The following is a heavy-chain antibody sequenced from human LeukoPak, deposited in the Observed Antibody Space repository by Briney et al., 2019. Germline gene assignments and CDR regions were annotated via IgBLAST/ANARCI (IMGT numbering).Heavy chain of an antibody. CDR3: ATDHDYVWGSYRFYY. Sequence: APVKVSCKASGYTFTGYYMHWVRPAPGQGLEWMGWINPNSGGTNYAQKFQGRVTMTRDTSISTAYMELSRLRSDDTAVYYCATDHDYVWGSYRFYYWGQGTLVTVSS. D-gene: IGHD3-16*02. CDR1: GYTFTGYY. V-gene: IGHV1-2*02. J-gene: IGHJ4*02. CDR2: INPNSGGT.